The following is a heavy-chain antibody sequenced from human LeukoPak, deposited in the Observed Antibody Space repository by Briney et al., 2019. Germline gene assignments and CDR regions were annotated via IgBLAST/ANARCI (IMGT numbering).Heavy chain of an antibody. CDR3: ARVREHSSGWYQIYYFDY. CDR1: GGSFSGYY. CDR2: INHSGST. V-gene: IGHV4-34*01. J-gene: IGHJ4*02. D-gene: IGHD6-19*01. Sequence: SETPSLTCAVYGGSFSGYYWSWIRQPPGKGLEWIGEINHSGSTNYNPSLKSRVTISVDTSKNQFSLKLSSVTAADTAVYYCARVREHSSGWYQIYYFDYWGQGTLVTVSS.